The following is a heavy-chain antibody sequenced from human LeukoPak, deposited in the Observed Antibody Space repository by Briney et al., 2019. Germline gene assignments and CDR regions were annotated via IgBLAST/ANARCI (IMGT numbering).Heavy chain of an antibody. J-gene: IGHJ4*02. CDR2: IKQDGSEK. CDR1: GFTFSSHW. V-gene: IGHV3-7*01. CDR3: ARDRHNAFWSGDSWDY. D-gene: IGHD3-3*01. Sequence: GGSLRLSCAASGFTFSSHWMSWVRQAPGKGLEWVANIKQDGSEKYYVDSVKGRFTISRDNTKNSLYLQMNSLRAEDTAVYYCARDRHNAFWSGDSWDYWGQGTLVTVSS.